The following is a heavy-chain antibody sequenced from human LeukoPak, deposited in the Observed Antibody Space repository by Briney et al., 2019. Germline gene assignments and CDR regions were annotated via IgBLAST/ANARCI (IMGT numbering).Heavy chain of an antibody. J-gene: IGHJ3*02. V-gene: IGHV4-30-4*01. CDR1: GGSISSGDYY. CDR2: IYYTGST. D-gene: IGHD5-24*01. CDR3: ARDRIEIRNWKAFDT. Sequence: SETLSLTCTVSGGSISSGDYYWSWIRQPPGKGLEWIRYIYYTGSTYYNPSLKSRVTISIDTSKNQFSLKLSSVTAADTAVYYCARDRIEIRNWKAFDTWGQGTMVTVSS.